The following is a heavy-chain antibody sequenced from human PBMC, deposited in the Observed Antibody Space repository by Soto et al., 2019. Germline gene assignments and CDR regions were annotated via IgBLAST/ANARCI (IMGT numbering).Heavy chain of an antibody. V-gene: IGHV3-30-3*01. Sequence: GGSLRLSCAASGFTFSSYAMHWVRQAPGKGLEWVAVISYDGSNKYYADSVKGRFTISRDNSKNTLYLQMNSLRAEDTAVYYCARDEDGFDPWGQGTLVTVSS. CDR2: ISYDGSNK. J-gene: IGHJ5*02. D-gene: IGHD4-17*01. CDR1: GFTFSSYA. CDR3: ARDEDGFDP.